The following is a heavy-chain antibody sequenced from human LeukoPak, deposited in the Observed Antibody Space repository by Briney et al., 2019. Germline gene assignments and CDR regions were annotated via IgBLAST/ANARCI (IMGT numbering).Heavy chain of an antibody. D-gene: IGHD5-18*01. J-gene: IGHJ4*02. V-gene: IGHV4-59*01. CDR2: IYYSGST. Sequence: SETLSLTCTVSGGSISSYYWSWIRQPPGKGLEWIGYIYYSGSTNYNPSLKSRVTISVDTSKNQFSLKLSSVTAADTAVYYCARGGTDTAMVGYWGQGTLVTVSS. CDR3: ARGGTDTAMVGY. CDR1: GGSISSYY.